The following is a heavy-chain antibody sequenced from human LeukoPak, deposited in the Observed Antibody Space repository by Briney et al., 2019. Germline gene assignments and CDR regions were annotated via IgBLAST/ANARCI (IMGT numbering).Heavy chain of an antibody. CDR3: TTDRLQPIVVVVAATRTGDY. CDR2: IKSKTDGGTT. V-gene: IGHV3-15*01. D-gene: IGHD2-15*01. CDR1: GFTFSNAW. J-gene: IGHJ4*02. Sequence: GGSLRLSCAASGFTFSNAWMSWVRQAPGKGLEWVGRIKSKTDGGTTDYAAPVKGRFTISRDDSKNTLYLQMNSLKTEDTAVYYCTTDRLQPIVVVVAATRTGDYWGQGTLVTVSS.